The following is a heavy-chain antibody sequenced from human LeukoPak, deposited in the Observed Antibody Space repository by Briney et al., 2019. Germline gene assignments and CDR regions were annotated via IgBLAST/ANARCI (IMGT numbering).Heavy chain of an antibody. J-gene: IGHJ5*02. V-gene: IGHV4-38-2*02. Sequence: SETLSLTCTVSGYSISSGYYWGWIRQPPGKGLEWIGSIYHSGSTYYNPSLKSRVTISVDTSKNQFSLKLSSVTAADTAVYYCARGASSSFDPWGQGTLVTVSS. CDR2: IYHSGST. CDR3: ARGASSSFDP. CDR1: GYSISSGYY. D-gene: IGHD2-2*01.